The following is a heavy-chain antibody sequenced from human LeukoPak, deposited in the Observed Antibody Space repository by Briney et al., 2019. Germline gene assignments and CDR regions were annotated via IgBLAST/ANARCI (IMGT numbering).Heavy chain of an antibody. V-gene: IGHV4-59*11. Sequence: SETLSLTCTVSGGSINSHYWSWIRQPPGKRLEWIGYIYHNGRSDYNPSLKTRVTISIHTSKQHLSLRLTSVTAADTAMYYWARGGALYGDYIAVDGFDVWGQGTMVTVSS. CDR1: GGSINSHY. CDR2: IYHNGRS. J-gene: IGHJ3*01. CDR3: ARGGALYGDYIAVDGFDV. D-gene: IGHD4-17*01.